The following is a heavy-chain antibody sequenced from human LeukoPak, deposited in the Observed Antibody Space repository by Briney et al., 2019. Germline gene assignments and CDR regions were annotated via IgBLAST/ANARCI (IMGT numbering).Heavy chain of an antibody. Sequence: GGSLRLSCAASGFTFSSYWMHWVRQAPGKGLVWVSRINSDGSSTSYADSVKGRFTISRDNAKNTLYLQMNSLRAEDTAVYYCARAGDSGGYRLDYWGQGTLVTVSS. CDR1: GFTFSSYW. CDR3: ARAGDSGGYRLDY. D-gene: IGHD3-22*01. V-gene: IGHV3-74*01. CDR2: INSDGSST. J-gene: IGHJ4*02.